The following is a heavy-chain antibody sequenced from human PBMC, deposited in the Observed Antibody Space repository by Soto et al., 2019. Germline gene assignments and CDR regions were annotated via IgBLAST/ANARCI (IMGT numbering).Heavy chain of an antibody. V-gene: IGHV3-23*01. CDR1: GFTFSSYA. J-gene: IGHJ5*02. CDR3: AKDSSSAWSDYVWGSYRSGWFDP. Sequence: GGSLRLSCAAPGFTFSSYAMSWVRQAPGKGLEWVSAISGSGGSTYYADSVKGRFTISRDNSKNTLYLQMNSLRAEDTAVYYCAKDSSSAWSDYVWGSYRSGWFDPWGQGTLVTVSS. CDR2: ISGSGGST. D-gene: IGHD3-16*02.